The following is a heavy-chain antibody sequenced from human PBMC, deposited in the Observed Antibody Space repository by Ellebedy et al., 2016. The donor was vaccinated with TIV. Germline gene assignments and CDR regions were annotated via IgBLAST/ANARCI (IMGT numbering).Heavy chain of an antibody. CDR3: AIHHYDCASFDP. V-gene: IGHV5-10-1*01. J-gene: IGHJ5*02. CDR1: GYTFTGHW. CDR2: ICPSDSYT. D-gene: IGHD2-21*02. Sequence: PGGSLRLSCKGSGYTFTGHWITWVRQMPGKGLEWMGRICPSDSYTNYSPSFRGHVTLSADNSISTAYLQWSSLKASDTAIYYCAIHHYDCASFDPWGQGTLVTVSS.